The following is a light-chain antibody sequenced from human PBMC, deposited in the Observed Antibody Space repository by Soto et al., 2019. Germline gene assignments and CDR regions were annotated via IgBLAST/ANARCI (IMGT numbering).Light chain of an antibody. Sequence: EVVLTQSPATLSLSPGERATLPCRASQSVSSYLAWYQQKPGQAPRLLIYDASNRASGIPARFSGSGSGTEFTLTISSLEPEDFAVYYCQQRSAWPPYTFGQGTKLEIK. J-gene: IGKJ2*01. CDR3: QQRSAWPPYT. CDR1: QSVSSY. V-gene: IGKV3-11*01. CDR2: DAS.